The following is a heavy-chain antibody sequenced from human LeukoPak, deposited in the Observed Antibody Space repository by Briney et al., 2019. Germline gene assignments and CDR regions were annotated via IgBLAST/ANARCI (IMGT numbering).Heavy chain of an antibody. CDR3: ASPSELLWGFDY. V-gene: IGHV4-39*01. CDR1: GGSISSSSYY. J-gene: IGHJ4*02. D-gene: IGHD3-10*01. CDR2: IYYSGST. Sequence: SETLSLICTVSGGSISSSSYYWGWIRQPPGKGLEWIGSIYYSGSTYYNPSLKSRVTISVDTSKNQFPLKLSSVTAADTAVYYSASPSELLWGFDYWGQGTLVTVSS.